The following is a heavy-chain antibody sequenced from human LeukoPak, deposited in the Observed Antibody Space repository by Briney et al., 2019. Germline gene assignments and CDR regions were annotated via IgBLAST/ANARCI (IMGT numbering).Heavy chain of an antibody. V-gene: IGHV4-34*01. CDR2: INHSGST. D-gene: IGHD6-6*01. CDR3: ARGPEQDSRSISYFDY. J-gene: IGHJ4*02. Sequence: SETLSRTGAGYGGSFSGYYWSWIRQPPGKGLEWIGEINHSGSTNYNPSLRSRVPISVDTSTHQFSLKLSSVTATDTAVYYCARGPEQDSRSISYFDYWGQGTLVTVSS. CDR1: GGSFSGYY.